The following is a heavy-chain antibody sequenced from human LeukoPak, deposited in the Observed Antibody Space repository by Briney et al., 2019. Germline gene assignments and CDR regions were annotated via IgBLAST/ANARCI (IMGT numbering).Heavy chain of an antibody. CDR2: IYYSGST. Sequence: SETLSLTCTVSGGSISSSSYYWGWIRQPPGKGLEWIGSIYYSGSTYYNPSLKSRVTISVDTSKNQFSLKLSSVTAADTAVYYCARERCSSTSCYTEDYYYMDVWGKGTTVTVSS. CDR3: ARERCSSTSCYTEDYYYMDV. D-gene: IGHD2-2*02. V-gene: IGHV4-39*07. J-gene: IGHJ6*03. CDR1: GGSISSSSYY.